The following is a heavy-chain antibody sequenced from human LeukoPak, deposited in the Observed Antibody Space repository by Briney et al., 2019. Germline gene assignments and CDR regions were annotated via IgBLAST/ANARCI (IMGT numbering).Heavy chain of an antibody. CDR2: IYHNGAT. CDR3: ARAGDSSGYSDY. CDR1: GGSISSSSYY. Sequence: SETLSLTCTVSGGSISSSSYYWGWIRQPPGKGLEWIGTIYHNGATYYNPSLRSRVTISVDTSKNQFSLKLSSVTAADTAVYYCARAGDSSGYSDYWGQGTLVTVSS. V-gene: IGHV4-39*07. D-gene: IGHD3-22*01. J-gene: IGHJ4*02.